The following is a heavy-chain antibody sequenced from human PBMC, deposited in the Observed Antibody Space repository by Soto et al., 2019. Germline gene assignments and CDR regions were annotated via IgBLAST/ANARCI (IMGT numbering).Heavy chain of an antibody. Sequence: QVQLVQSGAEVKKPGASVKVSCKSSGYPFTTYGISWVRQAPGQGLEWMGWINTYNGNTNYAQKLQGRVTMTTDTSTSTAYMELRCLRSDDPAVYCCAREGASGRGGLDYWGQGTLVTVSS. V-gene: IGHV1-18*01. CDR1: GYPFTTYG. J-gene: IGHJ4*02. CDR3: AREGASGRGGLDY. D-gene: IGHD6-19*01. CDR2: INTYNGNT.